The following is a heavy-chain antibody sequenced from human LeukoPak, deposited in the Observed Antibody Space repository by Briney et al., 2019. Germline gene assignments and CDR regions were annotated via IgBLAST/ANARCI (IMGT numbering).Heavy chain of an antibody. V-gene: IGHV3-30*03. D-gene: IGHD5-18*01. J-gene: IGHJ5*02. Sequence: GGSLRLSCAASGFTFSSYGMHWVRQAPGKGLEWVAVISYDGSNKYYADSVKGRFTISRDNSKNTLYLQMNSLRAEDTAVYYCAHVSGYSYGYNWFDPWGQGTLVTVSS. CDR2: ISYDGSNK. CDR3: AHVSGYSYGYNWFDP. CDR1: GFTFSSYG.